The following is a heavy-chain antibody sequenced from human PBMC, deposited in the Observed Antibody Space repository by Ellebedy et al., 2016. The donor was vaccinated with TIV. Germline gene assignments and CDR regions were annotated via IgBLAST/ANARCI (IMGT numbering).Heavy chain of an antibody. J-gene: IGHJ3*02. V-gene: IGHV1-8*01. CDR1: GYNFITFD. Sequence: ASVKVSCKASGYNFITFDINWVRQAPGQGLEWMGWMNPNSGYTAYAQKFQGRLTMTRSTSISTAYMELRSLRSDDTAVYYCARDFYETDHWFDTFDIWGQGTMVAVSS. CDR3: ARDFYETDHWFDTFDI. D-gene: IGHD2/OR15-2a*01. CDR2: MNPNSGYT.